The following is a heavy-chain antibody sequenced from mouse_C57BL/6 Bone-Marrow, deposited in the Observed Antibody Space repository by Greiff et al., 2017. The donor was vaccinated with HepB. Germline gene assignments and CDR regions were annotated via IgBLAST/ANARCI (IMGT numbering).Heavy chain of an antibody. D-gene: IGHD4-1*01. J-gene: IGHJ2*01. CDR3: ARTGTKREYFDY. Sequence: QVQLQQPGAELVKPGASVKMSCKASGYTFTSYWITWVKQRPGQGLEWIGDIYPGSGSTNYNEKFKSKATLTVDTSSSSAYMQLSSLTSEDSAVYYCARTGTKREYFDYWGQGTTLTVSS. CDR2: IYPGSGST. V-gene: IGHV1-55*01. CDR1: GYTFTSYW.